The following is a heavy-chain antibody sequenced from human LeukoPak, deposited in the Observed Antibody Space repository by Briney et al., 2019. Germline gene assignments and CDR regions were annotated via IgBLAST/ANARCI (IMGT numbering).Heavy chain of an antibody. CDR2: IYTSGST. J-gene: IGHJ3*02. CDR1: GGSISSYY. Sequence: SETLSLTCTVSGGSISSYYWSWIRQPAGKGLEWIGRIYTSGSTNYNPSLKSRVNMSVDTSKNQFSLKLSSVTAADTAVYYCARDPGPLYYYGSDAFDIWGQGTMVTVSS. D-gene: IGHD3-10*01. CDR3: ARDPGPLYYYGSDAFDI. V-gene: IGHV4-4*07.